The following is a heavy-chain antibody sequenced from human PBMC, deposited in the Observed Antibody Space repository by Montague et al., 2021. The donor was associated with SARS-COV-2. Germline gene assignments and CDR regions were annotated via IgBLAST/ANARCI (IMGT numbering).Heavy chain of an antibody. CDR3: ARVRDSSGHDY. V-gene: IGHV4-34*01. CDR2: INQSGST. CDR1: GGSFSGYY. D-gene: IGHD3-22*01. J-gene: IGHJ4*02. Sequence: SETLSLTCAVYGGSFSGYYWSWIRQPPGKGLEWIGEINQSGSTNYNPSLKSGVTLSVDTSKKQFSLKLSSLTAADTAVYYCARVRDSSGHDYWGQGTLVTVSS.